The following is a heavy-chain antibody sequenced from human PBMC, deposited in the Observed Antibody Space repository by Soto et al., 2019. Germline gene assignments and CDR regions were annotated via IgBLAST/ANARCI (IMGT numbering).Heavy chain of an antibody. CDR3: ARAGYSSGWYGVESDY. Sequence: QVQLVQSGAEVKKPGASVKVSCKASGYTFTSYDMHWVRQAPGQGLEWMGIINPSGGSTSYAQKFQDRGPMTRDTSTSTVYMELSRLRSEDTAVYYCARAGYSSGWYGVESDYWGQGTLVTVSS. CDR2: INPSGGST. V-gene: IGHV1-46*01. D-gene: IGHD6-13*01. J-gene: IGHJ4*02. CDR1: GYTFTSYD.